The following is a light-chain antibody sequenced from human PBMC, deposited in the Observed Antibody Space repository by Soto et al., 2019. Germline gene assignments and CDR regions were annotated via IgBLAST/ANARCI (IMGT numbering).Light chain of an antibody. CDR2: SVN. CDR1: AGEVTSGYY. Sequence: QAVVTQEPSLTVSPGGTVTLTCASSAGEVTSGYYPNWVRQKPGQAPRTLIYSVNNKHSWTPARFSGSLLGGKATLTLSGAPFEDEADYYCLVYFSGAWVFGGGTQLTVL. V-gene: IGLV7-43*01. J-gene: IGLJ3*02. CDR3: LVYFSGAWV.